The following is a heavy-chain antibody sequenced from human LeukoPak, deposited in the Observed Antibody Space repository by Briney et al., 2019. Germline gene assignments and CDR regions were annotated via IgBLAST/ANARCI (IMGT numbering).Heavy chain of an antibody. Sequence: PGGSLRLSCAASGFTFSDYYMSWIRQAPGKGLEWVSYISSSGSTIYYADSVKGRFTISRDNAKNSLYLQMNSLRAEDTAVYYCARSPSIVVVIDYFDYWGQGTLVTVSS. V-gene: IGHV3-11*01. CDR3: ARSPSIVVVIDYFDY. J-gene: IGHJ4*02. CDR1: GFTFSDYY. CDR2: ISSSGSTI. D-gene: IGHD3-22*01.